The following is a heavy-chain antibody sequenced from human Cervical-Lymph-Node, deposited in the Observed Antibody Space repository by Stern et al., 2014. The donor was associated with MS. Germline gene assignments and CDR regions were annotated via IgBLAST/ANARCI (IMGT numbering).Heavy chain of an antibody. Sequence: QVQLMQSGTEVRKPGASVKVSCKASGYTFNRYYINWMRQAPGQGLEWMGRISAHSGKTDYAQKFQGRVTMTTDTPTSTAHLELRSLRSDDTAMYYCARAIDLPDYWGQGTLVTVSA. J-gene: IGHJ4*02. CDR2: ISAHSGKT. CDR1: GYTFNRYY. CDR3: ARAIDLPDY. V-gene: IGHV1-18*01. D-gene: IGHD5-24*01.